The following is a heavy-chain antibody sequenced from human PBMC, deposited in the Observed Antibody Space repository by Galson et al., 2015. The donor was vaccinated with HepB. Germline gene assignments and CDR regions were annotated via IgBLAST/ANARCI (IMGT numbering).Heavy chain of an antibody. Sequence: SLRLSCAASTFIFSTYSMNWVRQAPGKGLEWVSYISSSSTTIYYADSVKGRFTISRDNAKNSLYLQMNSLRAEDTAVYYCVLLRGYDLEPLDYWGQGTLVTVSS. D-gene: IGHD5-12*01. CDR3: VLLRGYDLEPLDY. J-gene: IGHJ4*02. CDR2: ISSSSTTI. V-gene: IGHV3-48*04. CDR1: TFIFSTYS.